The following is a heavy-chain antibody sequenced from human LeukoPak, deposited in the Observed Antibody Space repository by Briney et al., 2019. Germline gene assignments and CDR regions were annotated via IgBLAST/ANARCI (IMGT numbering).Heavy chain of an antibody. J-gene: IGHJ4*02. CDR2: ISAYNANT. CDR1: GYTFTNYG. CDR3: ARARLTPTYDSSGYAFDY. D-gene: IGHD3-22*01. V-gene: IGHV1-18*04. Sequence: ASVKVSCKASGYTFTNYGITWVRQAPGQGLEWMGWISAYNANTNYAQKFQGRVTMTTDTSTSTAYMELRSLRSDDTAVYYCARARLTPTYDSSGYAFDYWGQGTLVTVSS.